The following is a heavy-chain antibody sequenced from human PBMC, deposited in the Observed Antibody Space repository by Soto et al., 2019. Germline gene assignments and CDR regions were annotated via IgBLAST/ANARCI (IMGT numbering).Heavy chain of an antibody. V-gene: IGHV3-48*02. Sequence: LRLSCAASGFTFSSYSMNWVRQAPGKGLEWVSYISSSSSTIYYADSVKGRFTISRDNAKNSLYLQMNSLRDEDTAVYYCARSRLIGFIAAAPSNWFDPWGQGTLVTVSS. D-gene: IGHD6-13*01. CDR2: ISSSSSTI. CDR3: ARSRLIGFIAAAPSNWFDP. CDR1: GFTFSSYS. J-gene: IGHJ5*02.